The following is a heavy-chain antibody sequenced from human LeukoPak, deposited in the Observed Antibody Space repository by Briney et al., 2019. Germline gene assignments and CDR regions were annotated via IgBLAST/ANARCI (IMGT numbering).Heavy chain of an antibody. V-gene: IGHV3-30*04. CDR2: ISYDGSNK. CDR1: GFTFSSYA. D-gene: IGHD6-13*01. J-gene: IGHJ4*02. CDR3: ARRHSSSWYVDY. Sequence: GGSLRLSRAASGFTFSSYAMHWVRQAPGKGLEWVAVISYDGSNKYYADSVKGRFTISRDNSKNTLYLQMNSLRAEDTAVYYCARRHSSSWYVDYWGQGTLVTVSS.